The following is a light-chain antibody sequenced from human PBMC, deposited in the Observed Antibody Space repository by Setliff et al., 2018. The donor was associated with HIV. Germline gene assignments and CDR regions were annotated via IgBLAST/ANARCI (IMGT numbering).Light chain of an antibody. CDR1: SRDVGGYNY. CDR3: SSYAITNTLP. Sequence: QSALTQPASVSGSPGQSITISCTGTSRDVGGYNYVSWYQQHPGKDPKLIIYEVRNRPSGVSNRFSGSKSGNTASLTISGLQTEDEADYYCSSYAITNTLPFGTGTKVTVL. V-gene: IGLV2-14*01. J-gene: IGLJ1*01. CDR2: EVR.